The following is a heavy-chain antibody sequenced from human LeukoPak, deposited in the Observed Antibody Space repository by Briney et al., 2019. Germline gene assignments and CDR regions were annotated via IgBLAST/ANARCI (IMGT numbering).Heavy chain of an antibody. CDR1: GFSLSDAW. V-gene: IGHV3-30*18. CDR3: AKALLDY. J-gene: IGHJ4*02. CDR2: ISYDGSDK. Sequence: GGSLRLSCAASGFSLSDAWMNWVRQAPGKGLEWVAVISYDGSDKYYADSVKGRFTISRDNSKNTLYLQMNSLRAEDTAVYYCAKALLDYWGQGTLVTVSS.